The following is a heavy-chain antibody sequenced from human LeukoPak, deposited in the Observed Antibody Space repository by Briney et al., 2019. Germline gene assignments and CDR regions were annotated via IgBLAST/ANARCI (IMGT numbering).Heavy chain of an antibody. D-gene: IGHD1-26*01. CDR1: GGSSSSYY. J-gene: IGHJ5*02. Sequence: KPSETLSLTCTVSGGSSSSYYWSWIRQPPGKGLEWIGYIYYSGSTNYNPSLKSRVTISVDTSKNQFSLKLSSVTAADTAVYYCARDHELGWFDPWGQGTLVTVSS. CDR2: IYYSGST. V-gene: IGHV4-59*01. CDR3: ARDHELGWFDP.